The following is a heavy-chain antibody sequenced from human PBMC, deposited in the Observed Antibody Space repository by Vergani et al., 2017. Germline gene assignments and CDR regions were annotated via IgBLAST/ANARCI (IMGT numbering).Heavy chain of an antibody. CDR2: ISGSGGST. CDR3: AKTPAGLYYYYGMDV. D-gene: IGHD6-19*01. V-gene: IGHV3-23*01. Sequence: EVQLLESGGGLVQPGGSRRLSCAASGFTLSSYAMSWVRQAPGKGLEWVSAISGSGGSTYYADSVKGRFTISRDNSKNTLYLQMNSLRAEDTAVYYCAKTPAGLYYYYGMDVWGQGTTVTVSS. CDR1: GFTLSSYA. J-gene: IGHJ6*02.